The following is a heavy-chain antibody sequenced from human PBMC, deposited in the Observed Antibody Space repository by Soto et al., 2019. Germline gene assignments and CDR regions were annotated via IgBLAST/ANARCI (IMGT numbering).Heavy chain of an antibody. D-gene: IGHD3-10*01. CDR2: ISGSGGST. V-gene: IGHV3-23*01. Sequence: GGSLRLSCAASGFTFSSYAMSWVRQAPGKGLEWVSAISGSGGSTYYADSVKGRFTISRDSSKNTLYLQMNSLRAEDTAVYYYAKSGSGSGSYYSDWGQGTTVTVS. J-gene: IGHJ6*02. CDR1: GFTFSSYA. CDR3: AKSGSGSGSYYSD.